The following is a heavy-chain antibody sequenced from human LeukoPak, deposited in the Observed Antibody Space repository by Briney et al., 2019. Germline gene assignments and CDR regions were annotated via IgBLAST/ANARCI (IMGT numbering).Heavy chain of an antibody. J-gene: IGHJ4*02. V-gene: IGHV3-48*03. D-gene: IGHD6-13*01. CDR1: GFTFSTYE. Sequence: GGSLRLSCAASGFTFSTYEMNWVRQAPGKGLEWVSYISSGGSAIYYADSVKGRFTISRDNAKNSLYLQMNSLRAEDTAVYYRARISAAGFWGQGTLVTVSS. CDR3: ARISAAGF. CDR2: ISSGGSAI.